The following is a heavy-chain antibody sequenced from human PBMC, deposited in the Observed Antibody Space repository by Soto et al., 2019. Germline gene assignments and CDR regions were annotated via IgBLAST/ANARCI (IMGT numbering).Heavy chain of an antibody. Sequence: QVQLQESGPGLVKPSETLSLTCTVSGGSVSSGSYYWSWIRQPPGKGLEWIGYIYYSGSTNYNPSLKRRLTISEDTSKNQFSLKLSSVTAADTAVYYCARAGLGDGSDYWGQGTLVTVSS. CDR1: GGSVSSGSYY. CDR2: IYYSGST. D-gene: IGHD1-26*01. CDR3: ARAGLGDGSDY. V-gene: IGHV4-61*01. J-gene: IGHJ4*02.